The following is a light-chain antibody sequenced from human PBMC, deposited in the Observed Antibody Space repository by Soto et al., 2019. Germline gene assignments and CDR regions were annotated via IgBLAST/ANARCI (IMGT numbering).Light chain of an antibody. Sequence: TVLTQSPVTLSLSPGERATLSCRASQSVGGNVAWYQQKPGQAPKLLISGASSRAPGIPDRFSGSGSGAVFTLSISRLEPEDFALYYCQHYAAAPITFAKGHDWTL. V-gene: IGKV3-20*01. J-gene: IGKJ5*01. CDR1: QSVGGN. CDR3: QHYAAAPIT. CDR2: GAS.